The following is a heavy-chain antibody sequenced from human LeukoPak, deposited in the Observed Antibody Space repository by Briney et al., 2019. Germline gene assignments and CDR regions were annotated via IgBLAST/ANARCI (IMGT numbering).Heavy chain of an antibody. CDR1: GGSISSSGYY. Sequence: PSETLSLTCTVSGGSISSSGYYWGWIRQPAGKGLEWIGRIYTSGSTNYNPSLKSRVTISVDTSKNQFSLKLSSVTAADTAVYYCARVALGDCSSTKCPPYYYYYYGMDVWGQGTTVTVSS. CDR2: IYTSGST. V-gene: IGHV4-61*02. J-gene: IGHJ6*02. CDR3: ARVALGDCSSTKCPPYYYYYYGMDV. D-gene: IGHD2-2*01.